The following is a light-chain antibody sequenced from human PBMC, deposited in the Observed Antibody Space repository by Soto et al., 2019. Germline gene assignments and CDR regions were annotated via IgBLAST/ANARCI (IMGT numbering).Light chain of an antibody. V-gene: IGLV1-47*01. CDR1: YSNIGGHY. CDR2: RDN. Sequence: QSVLTQPPSASGTPGQRVTISCSGSYSNIGGHYVYWYQQFPGAAPKLLIYRDNQRPSGVPDRFSGSKSGTSASLAISGLRSEDEAECFCASWDDGLSGPLFGGGTNLTVL. J-gene: IGLJ2*01. CDR3: ASWDDGLSGPL.